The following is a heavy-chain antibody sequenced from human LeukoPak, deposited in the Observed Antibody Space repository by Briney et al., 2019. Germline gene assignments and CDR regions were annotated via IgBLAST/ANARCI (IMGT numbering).Heavy chain of an antibody. V-gene: IGHV3-30*04. Sequence: GGSLRLSCAVSGFTISSYAMHWVRQAPGKGLEWVAVISDDGSNKYYADSVKGRFTISRDNSKNTLYVQMNSLRAEDTAVYYCAKASPREYYYYYYYMDVWGKGTTVTVSS. CDR3: AKASPREYYYYYYYMDV. J-gene: IGHJ6*03. CDR2: ISDDGSNK. D-gene: IGHD3-10*01. CDR1: GFTISSYA.